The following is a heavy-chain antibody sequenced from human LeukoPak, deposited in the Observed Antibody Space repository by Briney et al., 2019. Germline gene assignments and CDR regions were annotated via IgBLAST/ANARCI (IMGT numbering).Heavy chain of an antibody. CDR2: IFTSGST. Sequence: SETLSLTCAVYGGSFSGYHWSWIRQPAGKGLEWIGRIFTSGSTNYNPSLKSRVTMSVDTSKNQFSLKLSSVTAADTAVYYCARVMKGYSSSWAYYYYYYMDVWGKGTTVTISS. CDR1: GGSFSGYH. J-gene: IGHJ6*03. CDR3: ARVMKGYSSSWAYYYYYYMDV. V-gene: IGHV4-59*10. D-gene: IGHD6-13*01.